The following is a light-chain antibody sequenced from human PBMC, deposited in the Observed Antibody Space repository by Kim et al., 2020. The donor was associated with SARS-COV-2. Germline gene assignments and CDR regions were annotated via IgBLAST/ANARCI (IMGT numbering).Light chain of an antibody. V-gene: IGKV3-15*01. CDR3: QHYNNLPPET. Sequence: EIVMTQSPATLSVSPGERATLFCSASQSVTNNLAWYQQKPGQAPRLLIYDASTRATGIPTRFSGSGSGTEFTLIISSLQSEDFAVYYCQHYNNLPPETFGQGTKLEI. J-gene: IGKJ2*01. CDR2: DAS. CDR1: QSVTNN.